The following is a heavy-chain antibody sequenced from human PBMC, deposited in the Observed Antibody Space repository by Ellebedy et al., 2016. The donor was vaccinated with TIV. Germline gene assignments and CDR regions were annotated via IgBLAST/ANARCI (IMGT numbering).Heavy chain of an antibody. CDR2: IFPGDSDT. D-gene: IGHD3-10*01. J-gene: IGHJ5*02. V-gene: IGHV5-51*01. Sequence: GESLKISCKGSGYTFTKYWIGWVRQMPGKGLEWMGIIFPGDSDTIYSPSLQGQVTISADKSISTAYLQWSSLKASDTAMYYCARFISWFDPWGQGTLVTVSS. CDR3: ARFISWFDP. CDR1: GYTFTKYW.